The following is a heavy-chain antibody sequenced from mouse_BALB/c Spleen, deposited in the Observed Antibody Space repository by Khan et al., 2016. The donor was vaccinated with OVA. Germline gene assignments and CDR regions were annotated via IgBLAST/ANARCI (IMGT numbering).Heavy chain of an antibody. CDR3: VRSGGNFHWYFDD. CDR2: MSSGSSTI. J-gene: IGHJ1*01. D-gene: IGHD2-1*01. Sequence: EVELVESGGGLVQPGGSRKLSCAASGFTFSSFGMHWVRQAPKKGLEWVAYMSSGSSTIYYVDTVKGRFTISRDNPTNTLFLQMTSLRSEDTAMYYCVRSGGNFHWYFDDWGAGTSVTVSS. V-gene: IGHV5-17*02. CDR1: GFTFSSFG.